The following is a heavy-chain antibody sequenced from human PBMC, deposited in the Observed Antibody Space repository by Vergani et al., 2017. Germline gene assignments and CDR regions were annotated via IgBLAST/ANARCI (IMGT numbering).Heavy chain of an antibody. CDR3: AKDGVTTVTLYYFDY. J-gene: IGHJ4*02. D-gene: IGHD4-17*01. CDR2: ISWNSGSI. V-gene: IGHV3-9*01. Sequence: EVQLLESGGGLVQPGGSLRLSCAASGFTFDDYAMYWVRQAPGKGLEWVSGISWNSGSIGYADSVKGRFTISRDNSKNTLYLQMNSLRAEDTAVYYCAKDGVTTVTLYYFDYWGQGTLVTVSS. CDR1: GFTFDDYA.